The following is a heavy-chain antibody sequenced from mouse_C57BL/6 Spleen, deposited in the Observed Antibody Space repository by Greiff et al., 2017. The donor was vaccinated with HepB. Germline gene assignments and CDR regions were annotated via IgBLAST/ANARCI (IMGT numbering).Heavy chain of an antibody. Sequence: EVHLVESGPGLVKPSQSLSLTCSVTGYSITSGYYWNWIRQFPGNKLEWMGYISYDGSNNYNPSLKNRISITRDTSKNQFFLKLNSVTTEDTATYYCASDYGSPFDYWGQGTTLTVSS. CDR2: ISYDGSN. D-gene: IGHD1-1*01. CDR1: GYSITSGYY. V-gene: IGHV3-6*01. J-gene: IGHJ2*01. CDR3: ASDYGSPFDY.